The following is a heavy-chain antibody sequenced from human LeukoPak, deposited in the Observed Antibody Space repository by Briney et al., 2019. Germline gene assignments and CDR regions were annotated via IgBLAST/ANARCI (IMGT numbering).Heavy chain of an antibody. CDR1: GGSISSYY. Sequence: PSETLSLTCTVSGGSISSYYWSWIRQPAGKGLEWIGRIYTNGGTTYNPSLKSRVTISVDTSKNQFSLKLSSVTAADTAVYYCARVRYYGSGSLSWFDPWGQGTLVTVSS. V-gene: IGHV4-4*07. CDR3: ARVRYYGSGSLSWFDP. CDR2: IYTNGGT. J-gene: IGHJ5*02. D-gene: IGHD3-10*01.